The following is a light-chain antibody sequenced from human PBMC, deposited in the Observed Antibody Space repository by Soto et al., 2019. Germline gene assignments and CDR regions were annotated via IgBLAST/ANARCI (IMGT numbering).Light chain of an antibody. CDR3: QQYGGSPYT. Sequence: EIVMTQSPATMSVSPGERATLSCRASQSIGSRVAWYQQKPGQAPSLLIYGVSVRAIGIPDRFGGSGSGTDFTLTISRLEPEDFAVYFCQQYGGSPYTFGQGTKVEIK. CDR2: GVS. CDR1: QSIGSRV. V-gene: IGKV3-20*01. J-gene: IGKJ2*01.